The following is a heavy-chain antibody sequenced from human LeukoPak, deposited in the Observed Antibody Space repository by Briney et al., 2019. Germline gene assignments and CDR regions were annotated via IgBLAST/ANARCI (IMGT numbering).Heavy chain of an antibody. V-gene: IGHV4-59*05. Sequence: GSLRLSCAASGFTFSSYSMNWVRQAPGRGLEWIGTIHYSGSTFYKPPLKSRLTVSADTSRNQFYMKLSSVTAADTAVYYCARASGVLPSFEWANWFDTWGQGSLVTVSS. CDR2: IHYSGST. CDR3: ARASGVLPSFEWANWFDT. CDR1: GFTFSSYS. J-gene: IGHJ5*02. D-gene: IGHD3-9*01.